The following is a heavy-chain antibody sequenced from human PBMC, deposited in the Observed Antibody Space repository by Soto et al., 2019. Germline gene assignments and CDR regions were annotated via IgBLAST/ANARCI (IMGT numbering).Heavy chain of an antibody. CDR1: GFTFSTYS. Sequence: EVQLVESGGGLVQPGGSLRLSCAASGFTFSTYSINWVRQASGKGLEWVSYISSSTRIIYFADSVKGRFTISRDNAKNSLYLQMNSLRAEDTAVYYCARDLPIYGGAFDIWGQGTMVTVSS. J-gene: IGHJ3*02. D-gene: IGHD3-10*01. V-gene: IGHV3-48*01. CDR3: ARDLPIYGGAFDI. CDR2: ISSSTRII.